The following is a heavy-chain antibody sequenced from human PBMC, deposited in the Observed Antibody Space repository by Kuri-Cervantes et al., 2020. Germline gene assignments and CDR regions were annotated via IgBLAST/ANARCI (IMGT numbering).Heavy chain of an antibody. CDR3: ARDPLPASVYCFDY. CDR1: GFTFSSYG. J-gene: IGHJ4*02. Sequence: GGSLRLSCAASGFTFSSYGMHWVRQAPGKGLEWVAVIWYDGSNKYYADSVKGRFTISRDNSKDTLYLQMNSLRAEDTAVYYCARDPLPASVYCFDYWGQGTLVTVSS. D-gene: IGHD1-14*01. V-gene: IGHV3-33*01. CDR2: IWYDGSNK.